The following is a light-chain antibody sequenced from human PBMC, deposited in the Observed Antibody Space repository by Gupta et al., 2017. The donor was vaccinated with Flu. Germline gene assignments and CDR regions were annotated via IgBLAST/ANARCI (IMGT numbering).Light chain of an antibody. CDR1: SLRSYY. J-gene: IGLJ2*01. V-gene: IGLV3-19*01. CDR2: GKN. Sequence: SSELTQDPAVSVALGQTVRITCQGDSLRSYYASWYQRKPGQAPVLVIYGKNNRPSGIPDRFSGSSSGNTASLTIPGAQAEDEADYYCNSRDSSGNHLGVFGGGTKLTVL. CDR3: NSRDSSGNHLGV.